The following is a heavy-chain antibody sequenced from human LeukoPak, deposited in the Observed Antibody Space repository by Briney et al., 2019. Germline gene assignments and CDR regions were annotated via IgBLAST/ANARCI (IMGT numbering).Heavy chain of an antibody. D-gene: IGHD6-19*01. Sequence: PGGSLRLSCAASGFTLSDHYMDWVRQPPGKGLEWIGSIYYSGSTNYNPSLKSRVTISVDTSKNQFSLKLSSVTAADTAVYYCARHISSGWYYPDTGYFDYWGQGTLVTVSS. J-gene: IGHJ4*02. CDR1: GFTLSDHY. CDR3: ARHISSGWYYPDTGYFDY. CDR2: IYYSGST. V-gene: IGHV4-59*08.